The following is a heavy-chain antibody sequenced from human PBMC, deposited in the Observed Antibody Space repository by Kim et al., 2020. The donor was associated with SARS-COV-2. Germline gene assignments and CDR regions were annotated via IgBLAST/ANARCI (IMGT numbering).Heavy chain of an antibody. CDR3: ARDMVRGVVKP. Sequence: GGSLRLSCAASGFTVSSNYMSWVRQAPGKGLEWVSVIYSGGSTYYADSVKGRFTISRDNSKNTLYLQMNSLRAEDTAVYYCARDMVRGVVKPWGQGTLVTVSS. D-gene: IGHD3-10*01. J-gene: IGHJ4*02. CDR1: GFTVSSNY. CDR2: IYSGGST. V-gene: IGHV3-66*02.